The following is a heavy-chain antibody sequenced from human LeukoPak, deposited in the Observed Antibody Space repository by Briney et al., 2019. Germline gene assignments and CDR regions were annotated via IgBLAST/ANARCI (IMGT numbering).Heavy chain of an antibody. CDR2: ISGSGGST. J-gene: IGHJ6*02. CDR3: AKGEGTFYNYGIDV. V-gene: IGHV3-23*01. Sequence: QTGGSLRLSCAASGFTFSSYAMSWVRQAPGKGLEWVSAISGSGGSTYYADSVKGRFTISRDNSKNTLYLQMNSLRAEDTAIYYCAKGEGTFYNYGIDVWGQGTTVTVSS. D-gene: IGHD1-26*01. CDR1: GFTFSSYA.